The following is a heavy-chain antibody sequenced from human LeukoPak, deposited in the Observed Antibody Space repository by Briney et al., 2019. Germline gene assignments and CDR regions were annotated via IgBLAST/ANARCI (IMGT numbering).Heavy chain of an antibody. V-gene: IGHV4-59*01. D-gene: IGHD6-13*01. J-gene: IGHJ2*01. CDR3: ATRIAAAGPGRYFDL. CDR1: GGSISSYY. CDR2: IYYSGST. Sequence: PSETLSLTCTVSGGSISSYYWSWIRQPPGKGLEWIGYIYYSGSTNYNPSLKSRVTISVDTSKNQFSLKLSSVTAADTAVYYCATRIAAAGPGRYFDLWGRGTLVTVSS.